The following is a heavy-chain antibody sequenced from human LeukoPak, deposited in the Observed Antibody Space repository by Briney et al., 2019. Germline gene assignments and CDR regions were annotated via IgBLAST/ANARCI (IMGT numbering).Heavy chain of an antibody. D-gene: IGHD6-13*01. J-gene: IGHJ4*02. CDR1: GFTFDSYS. CDR2: ITSSSNYI. V-gene: IGHV3-21*01. Sequence: GGSLRLSCAASGFTFDSYSMNWVRQAPGKGLEWVSSITSSSNYIYYADSVKGRFTISRDNAKNSLYLQMNSLRAEDTAVYYCARGGVYSSRGIDYWGQGTLVTVSS. CDR3: ARGGVYSSRGIDY.